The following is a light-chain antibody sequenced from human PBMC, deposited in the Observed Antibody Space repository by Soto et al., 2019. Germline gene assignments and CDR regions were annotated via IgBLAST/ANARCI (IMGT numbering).Light chain of an antibody. V-gene: IGKV3-15*01. CDR1: QTVSKN. CDR2: SSS. Sequence: EIVMTQYPATLSVSPGERATLSCRASQTVSKNLAWYQQKPGQAPRLLFYSSSTRATGVPARFSGSRSGTDFTLNISSLQSEDFAAYYCQQYNVWPLTFGGGTMVETK. J-gene: IGKJ4*01. CDR3: QQYNVWPLT.